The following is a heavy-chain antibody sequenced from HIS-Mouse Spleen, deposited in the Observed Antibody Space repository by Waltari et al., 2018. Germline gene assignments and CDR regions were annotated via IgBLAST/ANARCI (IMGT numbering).Heavy chain of an antibody. CDR3: ARVKRPIGLSIVLMVYAPYYFDY. Sequence: QVQLQQRGAGLFKPSETLSLTCAVYGASFSGYYWSWIRQPPGMGLQWVGEINHSGSTNYNPSLKSRVTISVDTSKNQFSLKLSSVTAADTAVYYCARVKRPIGLSIVLMVYAPYYFDYWGQGTLVTVSS. D-gene: IGHD2-8*01. V-gene: IGHV4-34*01. CDR2: INHSGST. J-gene: IGHJ4*02. CDR1: GASFSGYY.